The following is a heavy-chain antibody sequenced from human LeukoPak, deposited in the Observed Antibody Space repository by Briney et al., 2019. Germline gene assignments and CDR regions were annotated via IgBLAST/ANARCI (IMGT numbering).Heavy chain of an antibody. D-gene: IGHD6-13*01. V-gene: IGHV4-30-4*01. CDR1: GGSISSGDYY. CDR3: ARAFIAAAGYYYYGMDV. Sequence: PSRTLSLTCTVSGGSISSGDYYWSWIRQPPGKGLEWIGYIYYSGSTYYNPSLKSRVTISVDTSKNQFSLKLSSVTAADTAVYYCARAFIAAAGYYYYGMDVWGQGTTVTVSS. J-gene: IGHJ6*02. CDR2: IYYSGST.